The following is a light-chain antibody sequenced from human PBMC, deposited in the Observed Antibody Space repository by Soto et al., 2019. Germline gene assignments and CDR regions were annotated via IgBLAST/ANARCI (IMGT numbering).Light chain of an antibody. CDR1: SSDVGGSNF. Sequence: QSALSEPPSVSGSPGQSITISCTGTSSDVGGSNFVSWYQQHPGKPPKLIIYDVANRPSGVSNRFSGSKSGSTASLIISRLQTEDEADYYCVSYTSSTTYVFGTGTKV. V-gene: IGLV2-14*03. CDR3: VSYTSSTTYV. CDR2: DVA. J-gene: IGLJ1*01.